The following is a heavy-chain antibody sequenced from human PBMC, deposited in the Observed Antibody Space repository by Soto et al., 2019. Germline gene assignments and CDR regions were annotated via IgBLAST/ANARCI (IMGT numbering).Heavy chain of an antibody. CDR2: INPNSGGT. Sequence: ASVKVSCKASGYTFTGYYMHWVRQAPGQGLEWMGWINPNSGGTNYAQKFQGRVTMTRGTSISTAYMKLSRLRSDDTAVYYCARRYCSSTSLCYYYGMDVWGQGTTVTVSS. CDR1: GYTFTGYY. D-gene: IGHD2-2*01. CDR3: ARRYCSSTSLCYYYGMDV. V-gene: IGHV1-2*02. J-gene: IGHJ6*02.